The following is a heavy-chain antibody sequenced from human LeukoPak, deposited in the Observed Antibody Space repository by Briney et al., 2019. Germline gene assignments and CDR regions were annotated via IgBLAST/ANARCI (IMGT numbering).Heavy chain of an antibody. J-gene: IGHJ4*02. CDR3: AITYYYDSSGYPVN. CDR1: GFTFSSYW. V-gene: IGHV3-74*01. CDR2: INSDGSST. D-gene: IGHD3-22*01. Sequence: PGGSLRLSCAASGFTFSSYWVHWVRQAPGKGLVWVSRINSDGSSTSYADSVKGRFTISRDNAKNTLYLQMNSLRAEDTAVYYCAITYYYDSSGYPVNWGQGTLVTVSS.